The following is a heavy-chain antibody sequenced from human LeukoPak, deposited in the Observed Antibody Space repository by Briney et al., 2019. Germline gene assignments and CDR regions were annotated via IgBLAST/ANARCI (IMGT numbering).Heavy chain of an antibody. Sequence: SETLSLTCTVSGGSISSGDYYWSWIRQPPGKGLEWIGYIYYSGSTYYNPSLTSRVTMSVDTSKNQFSLKLSSVTAADTAVYYCARMSYSSSPRFDPWGQGTLVTVSS. V-gene: IGHV4-30-4*08. CDR3: ARMSYSSSPRFDP. CDR1: GGSISSGDYY. D-gene: IGHD6-13*01. J-gene: IGHJ5*02. CDR2: IYYSGST.